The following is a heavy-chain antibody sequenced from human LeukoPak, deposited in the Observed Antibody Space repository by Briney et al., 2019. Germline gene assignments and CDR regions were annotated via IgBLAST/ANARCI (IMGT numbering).Heavy chain of an antibody. CDR2: ISGSGGSR. V-gene: IGHV3-23*01. J-gene: IGHJ6*03. CDR3: ASYDILTGYYRGPNYYYYMDV. CDR1: GFTFSSYG. Sequence: GGSLTLSCAASGFTFSSYGMSWVRQAPGKGLEWVSTISGSGGSRYYADSVKGRFTISRDKSKHTLYLQMNSQTAEDTAVYYCASYDILTGYYRGPNYYYYMDVWGKGTTVTISS. D-gene: IGHD3-9*01.